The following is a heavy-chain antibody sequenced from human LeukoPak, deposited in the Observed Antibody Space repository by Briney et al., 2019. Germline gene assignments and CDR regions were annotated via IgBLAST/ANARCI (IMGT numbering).Heavy chain of an antibody. V-gene: IGHV4-59*01. D-gene: IGHD6-13*01. Sequence: SETLSLTCTVSGDSISSYYWGWIRQPPGKGLEWIGYIYYSGSTNYNPSLKSRVTISLDTSKNHFSLKLSSVTAADTAVYYCARYSAAAGRYYFDYWGQGTLVTVSS. CDR3: ARYSAAAGRYYFDY. CDR2: IYYSGST. J-gene: IGHJ4*02. CDR1: GDSISSYY.